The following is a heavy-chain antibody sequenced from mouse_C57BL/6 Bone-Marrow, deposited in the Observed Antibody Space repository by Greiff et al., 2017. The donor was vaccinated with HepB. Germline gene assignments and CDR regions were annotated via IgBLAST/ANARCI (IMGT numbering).Heavy chain of an antibody. CDR2: INYDGSST. J-gene: IGHJ1*03. CDR1: GFTFSDYY. V-gene: IGHV5-16*01. CDR3: ARDQGGSSLWYFDV. Sequence: DVMLVESEGGLVQPGSSMKLSCTASGFTFSDYYMAWVRQVPEKGLEWVANINYDGSSTYYLDSLKSRFIISRDNAKNILYLQRSSLKAEDTATYYCARDQGGSSLWYFDVWGTGTTVTVSS. D-gene: IGHD1-1*01.